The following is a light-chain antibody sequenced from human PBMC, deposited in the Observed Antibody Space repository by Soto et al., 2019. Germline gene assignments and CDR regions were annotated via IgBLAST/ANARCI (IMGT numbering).Light chain of an antibody. CDR3: CSYAGSPPYV. J-gene: IGLJ1*01. V-gene: IGLV2-11*01. Sequence: QSALTQPRSVSGSPGQSVTISCIGTSSDVGANNFVSWYQLHPDKAPRLMIYDVTKRPSGVPNRFSGSKSGNTASLTISGLQAEDGSDYYCCSYAGSPPYVFGTGTRLTVL. CDR2: DVT. CDR1: SSDVGANNF.